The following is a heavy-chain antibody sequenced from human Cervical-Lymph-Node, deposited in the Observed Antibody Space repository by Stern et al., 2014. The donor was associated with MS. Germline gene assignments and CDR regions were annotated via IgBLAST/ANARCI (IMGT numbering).Heavy chain of an antibody. V-gene: IGHV3-30*03. J-gene: IGHJ4*02. Sequence: VHLVESRGAVVPHGRSLRLSCAASGFTFSSYGMHFVRQAPGKGLEWGTVISYDGNHKYYAASVKGRFTISRDNSKNTLHLQMNSVTPDDTAIYYCARDYEDTSMLFDHWGQGTLVTVSS. CDR1: GFTFSSYG. D-gene: IGHD2-8*01. CDR3: ARDYEDTSMLFDH. CDR2: ISYDGNHK.